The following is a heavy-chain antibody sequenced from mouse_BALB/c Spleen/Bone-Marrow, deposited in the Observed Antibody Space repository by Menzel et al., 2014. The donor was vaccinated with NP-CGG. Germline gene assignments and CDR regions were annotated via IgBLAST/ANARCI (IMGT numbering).Heavy chain of an antibody. J-gene: IGHJ4*01. CDR3: ARQLGLRWAMDY. D-gene: IGHD3-1*01. CDR1: GFTFSSYT. Sequence: EVKVEESGGGLVQPGGSLKLSCAASGFTFSSYTVSWVRQTPEKRLEWAAYISNGGGSTYYPDTVKGRFTISRDNAKNTLYLQMSSLKSEDTAMYYCARQLGLRWAMDYWGQGTSVTVSS. V-gene: IGHV5-12-2*01. CDR2: ISNGGGST.